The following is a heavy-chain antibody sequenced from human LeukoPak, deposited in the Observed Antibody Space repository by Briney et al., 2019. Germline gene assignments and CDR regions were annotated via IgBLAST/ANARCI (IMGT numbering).Heavy chain of an antibody. D-gene: IGHD5-18*01. CDR2: IYYSGST. CDR1: GGSISSYY. Sequence: PSETLSLTCTVSGGSISSYYWSWIRQPAGKGLEWIGYIYYSGSTNYNPSLKSRVTISVDTSKNQFSLKLSSVTAADTAEYYCARGLEEAGYSYGYVHAFDIWGQGTMVTVSS. J-gene: IGHJ3*02. CDR3: ARGLEEAGYSYGYVHAFDI. V-gene: IGHV4-59*01.